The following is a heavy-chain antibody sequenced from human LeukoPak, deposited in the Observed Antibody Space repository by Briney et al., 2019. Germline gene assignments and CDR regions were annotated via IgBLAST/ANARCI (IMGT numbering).Heavy chain of an antibody. CDR3: AKGLGTSGNHDY. J-gene: IGHJ4*02. D-gene: IGHD2-8*01. CDR2: ISDSGDRT. CDR1: GFPFSNYA. V-gene: IGHV3-23*01. Sequence: PGGSLRLSCAASGFPFSNYAMTWVRQAPGKGLERVSGISDSGDRTYYADSVKGRFTISRGNSKNMLYLQMNSLRVEDTALYYCAKGLGTSGNHDYWGQGTLVTVSS.